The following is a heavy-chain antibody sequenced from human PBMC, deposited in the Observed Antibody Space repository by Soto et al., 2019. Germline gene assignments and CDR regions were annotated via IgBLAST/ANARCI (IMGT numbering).Heavy chain of an antibody. CDR2: INSDGSST. Sequence: EVQLVESGGGLVQPGGSLRLSCAASGFTLSGYWMHWVRQAPGKGLVWVSRINSDGSSTSYADSVKGRFTSSSDNAKNTLYMQMNSLRAADTAVYYCAKDGRLGQFDYWGQGTVVTASS. J-gene: IGHJ4*02. D-gene: IGHD1-1*01. CDR1: GFTLSGYW. CDR3: AKDGRLGQFDY. V-gene: IGHV3-74*01.